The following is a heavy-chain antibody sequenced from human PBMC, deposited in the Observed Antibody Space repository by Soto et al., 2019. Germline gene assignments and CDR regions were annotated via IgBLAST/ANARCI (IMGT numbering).Heavy chain of an antibody. J-gene: IGHJ4*02. V-gene: IGHV4-31*03. D-gene: IGHD2-2*01. Sequence: QVQLQESGPGLVKPSQTLSLTCTVSGGSISSGGYYWSWIRQHPGKGLAWIGYIYYSGSTYYNPSLKSRVTRSVDMSKNQLSPKLSSVTAADTAVYYCARNQGYCSRTSRWGLCYFDYWGQGTLVTVCS. CDR2: IYYSGST. CDR1: GGSISSGGYY. CDR3: ARNQGYCSRTSRWGLCYFDY.